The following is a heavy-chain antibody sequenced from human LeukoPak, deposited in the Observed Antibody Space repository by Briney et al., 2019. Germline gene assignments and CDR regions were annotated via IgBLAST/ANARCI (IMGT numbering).Heavy chain of an antibody. D-gene: IGHD5-18*01. CDR3: ARQVDTSMALPDY. CDR2: ISAYNGNT. CDR1: GYTFTSYG. J-gene: IGHJ4*02. V-gene: IGHV1-18*01. Sequence: ASVKVSCKASGYTFTSYGISWVRQAPGQGLEWVGWISAYNGNTNSAQKVQGRVTLTTDTSTSTAYMELRSLRSDDTAVYYCARQVDTSMALPDYWGQGTLVTVSS.